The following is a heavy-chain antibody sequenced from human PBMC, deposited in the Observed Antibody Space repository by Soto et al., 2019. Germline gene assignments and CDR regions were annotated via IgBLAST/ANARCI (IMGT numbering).Heavy chain of an antibody. D-gene: IGHD3-3*01. V-gene: IGHV5-51*01. J-gene: IGHJ6*02. CDR3: ARLRVVTPYYYYYGMDV. CDR1: GYSFTSYW. Sequence: EVQLVQSGAEVKKPGESLKISCKGSGYSFTSYWIGWVRQMPGKGLEWMGIIYPGDSDTRYSPSFQGQVTISADKSISTGYLQWSSLKASDTAMYYCARLRVVTPYYYYYGMDVWGQGTTVTVSS. CDR2: IYPGDSDT.